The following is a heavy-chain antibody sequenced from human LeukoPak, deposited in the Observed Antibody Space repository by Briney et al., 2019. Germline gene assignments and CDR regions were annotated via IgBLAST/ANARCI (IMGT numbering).Heavy chain of an antibody. CDR2: ISGSASST. D-gene: IGHD3-10*01. CDR1: GITFNNYV. Sequence: GGSLRLSCAASGITFNNYVMSWVRQAPGKGLEWVSAISGSASSTIYADSVKGRFTISRDNSKNTLYLQMNSLRAEDTAVYYCARGRELRQNFDHWGQGTLVTVSS. J-gene: IGHJ4*02. CDR3: ARGRELRQNFDH. V-gene: IGHV3-23*01.